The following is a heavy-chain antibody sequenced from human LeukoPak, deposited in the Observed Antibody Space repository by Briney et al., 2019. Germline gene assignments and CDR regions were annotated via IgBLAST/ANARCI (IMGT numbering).Heavy chain of an antibody. CDR2: ISSSGSTI. J-gene: IGHJ4*02. D-gene: IGHD6-13*01. V-gene: IGHV3-48*03. CDR1: GFTFSSYE. CDR3: AREEKGAAGTKPFDY. Sequence: PGGSLRLSCAASGFTFSSYEMNWVRQAPGKGLEWVSYISSSGSTIYYADSVKGRFTISRDNAKNSLYLQMNSLRAEDTAVYYCAREEKGAAGTKPFDYWGQGTLVTVSS.